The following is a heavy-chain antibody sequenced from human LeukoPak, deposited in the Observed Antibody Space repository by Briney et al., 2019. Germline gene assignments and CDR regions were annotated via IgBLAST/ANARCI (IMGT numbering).Heavy chain of an antibody. V-gene: IGHV3-23*01. J-gene: IGHJ4*02. CDR1: GFTFSSYG. CDR2: ISGSGGNT. CDR3: ARARSVGQWLVLLY. D-gene: IGHD6-19*01. Sequence: GGSLRLSCAASGFTFSSYGMSWVRQAPGKGLEWISGISGSGGNTYYADSVKGRFTISRDNSKHTLYLQTNSLRAEDTAVYYCARARSVGQWLVLLYWGQGTLVTVSS.